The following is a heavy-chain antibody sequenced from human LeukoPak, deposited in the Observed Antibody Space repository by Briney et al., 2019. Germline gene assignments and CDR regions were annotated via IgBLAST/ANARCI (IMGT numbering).Heavy chain of an antibody. V-gene: IGHV3-53*01. CDR3: ARDSGRFDVFDI. J-gene: IGHJ3*02. CDR1: GFAVSTNY. D-gene: IGHD3-10*01. CDR2: IYSDGRT. Sequence: GGSLRLSCAASGFAVSTNYMSWVRQAPGKGLEWVSVIYSDGRTYYADSVKGRFTISRDNSKNTLYLQMNSLRAEDTAVYYCARDSGRFDVFDIWGQGTMVTVSS.